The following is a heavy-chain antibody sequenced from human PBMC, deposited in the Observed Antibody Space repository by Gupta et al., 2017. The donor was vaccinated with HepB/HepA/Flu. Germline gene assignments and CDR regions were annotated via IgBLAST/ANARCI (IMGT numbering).Heavy chain of an antibody. J-gene: IGHJ4*02. V-gene: IGHV3-30*14. CDR2: ISYDGNYK. CDR1: GFTFSDYP. CDR3: ASRQWDHDY. Sequence: QIQLLESGGGVVHPGRPLRLSCAVSGFTFSDYPMHWVRQAPGKGLDWVTVISYDGNYKHHADSVKGRFTVSRDNSNSTLYLQMNSLRPDDTAIYYCASRQWDHDYWGQGTLVTVSS. D-gene: IGHD1-26*01.